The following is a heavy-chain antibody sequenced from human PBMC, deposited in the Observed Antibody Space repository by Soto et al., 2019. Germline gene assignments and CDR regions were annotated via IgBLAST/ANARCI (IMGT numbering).Heavy chain of an antibody. CDR3: VRGGLKYQQSSYYFDL. J-gene: IGHJ4*02. CDR1: GASISSSGYY. D-gene: IGHD3-16*01. Sequence: QVQLQESGPGLVSPWGTLSLTCTVSGASISSSGYYWGWIRQAHGKGLQWIGSIDYIGNTYYDPSLKSRLAVSVDPSKNQISLQLNSVPAADTAVHYCVRGGLKYQQSSYYFDLWGQGTLVTVSS. V-gene: IGHV4-39*01. CDR2: IDYIGNT.